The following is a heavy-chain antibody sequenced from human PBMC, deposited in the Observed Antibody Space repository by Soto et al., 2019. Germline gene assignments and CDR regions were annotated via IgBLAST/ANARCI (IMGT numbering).Heavy chain of an antibody. J-gene: IGHJ6*02. D-gene: IGHD2-8*01. V-gene: IGHV1-2*04. CDR1: GYSFTDYH. Sequence: ASVKLSCEASGYSFTDYHRHWVRQAPGQGLEWLGRINPRSGGTSTAQKFQGWVTMTTDTSISTASMELTRLTSDDTAIYYCAKGDSTDCSNGVCSFFYNHDMDVWGQGTTVTVSS. CDR2: INPRSGGT. CDR3: AKGDSTDCSNGVCSFFYNHDMDV.